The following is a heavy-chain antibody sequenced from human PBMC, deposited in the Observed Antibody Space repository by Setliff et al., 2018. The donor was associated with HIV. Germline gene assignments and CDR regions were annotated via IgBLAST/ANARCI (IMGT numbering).Heavy chain of an antibody. CDR2: INPHGGGT. D-gene: IGHD3-10*01. CDR3: ARVRGRGAYYFDY. CDR1: GYTFTDYY. J-gene: IGHJ4*01. Sequence: ASVKVSCKASGYTFTDYYIQWVRQAPGQGLEWMGWINPHGGGTNVAQKFQGRVTMTRDTSITTAYMELSGLTSADQAVYFCARVRGRGAYYFDYRGRGTPVTGSS. V-gene: IGHV1-2*02.